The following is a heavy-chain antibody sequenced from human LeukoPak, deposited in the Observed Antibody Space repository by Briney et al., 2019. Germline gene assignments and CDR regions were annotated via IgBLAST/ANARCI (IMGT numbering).Heavy chain of an antibody. Sequence: SETLSLTCTVSGGSISSSSYYWSWIRQPPGKGLEWIGYIYYSGSTNYNPSLKSRVTISVDTSKNQFSLKLSSVTAADTAVYYCARVGVTIFGVPKGPEDNWFDPWGQGTLVTVSS. D-gene: IGHD3-3*01. CDR1: GGSISSSSYY. CDR2: IYYSGST. V-gene: IGHV4-61*01. J-gene: IGHJ5*02. CDR3: ARVGVTIFGVPKGPEDNWFDP.